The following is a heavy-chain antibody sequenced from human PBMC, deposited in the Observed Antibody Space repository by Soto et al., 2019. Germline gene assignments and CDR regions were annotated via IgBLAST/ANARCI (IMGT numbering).Heavy chain of an antibody. D-gene: IGHD4-17*01. Sequence: EVQLLESGGGLVQPGGSLRLSCAASGFTFSSYAMSWVRQAPGKGLEWVSAISGSGGSTYYADSGKGRFTISRDNSKNTLYLQMNSLRAEDTAVYYCANDRYGDPDYYMDVWGKGTTVTFSS. V-gene: IGHV3-23*01. CDR2: ISGSGGST. CDR1: GFTFSSYA. CDR3: ANDRYGDPDYYMDV. J-gene: IGHJ6*03.